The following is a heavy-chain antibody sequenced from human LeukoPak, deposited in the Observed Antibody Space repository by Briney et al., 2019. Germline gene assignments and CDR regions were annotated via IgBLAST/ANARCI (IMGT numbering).Heavy chain of an antibody. D-gene: IGHD6-19*01. CDR3: AKDDETSGIGDY. Sequence: GGSLRLSCAASGFTSSSYGMHWVRQAPGKGLEWVAVISYDGSNKYYADSVKGRFTISRDNSKNTLYLQMNSLRAEDTAVYYCAKDDETSGIGDYWGQGTLVTVSS. CDR1: GFTSSSYG. V-gene: IGHV3-30*18. CDR2: ISYDGSNK. J-gene: IGHJ4*02.